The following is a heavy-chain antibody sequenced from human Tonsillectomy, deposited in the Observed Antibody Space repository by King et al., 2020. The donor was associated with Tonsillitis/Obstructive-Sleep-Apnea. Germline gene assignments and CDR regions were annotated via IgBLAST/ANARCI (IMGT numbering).Heavy chain of an antibody. CDR2: IYYSGST. V-gene: IGHV4-59*01. CDR3: ARLGSLDKTEHMDV. D-gene: IGHD2-2*03. CDR1: GGSISSYY. Sequence: QLQESGPGLVKPSETLSLTCTVSGGSISSYYWSWIRQPPGKGLEWIGYIYYSGSTNYNPSLKSRVTISVDTSKNQFSLKLSSVTAADTAVYYCARLGSLDKTEHMDVWGQGTTVTVSS. J-gene: IGHJ6*02.